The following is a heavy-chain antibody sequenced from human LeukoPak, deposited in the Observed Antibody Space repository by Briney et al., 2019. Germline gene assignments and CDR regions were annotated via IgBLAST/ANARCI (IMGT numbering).Heavy chain of an antibody. D-gene: IGHD6-6*01. CDR1: GGSISSGDYY. J-gene: IGHJ4*02. CDR2: IYYSGST. CDR3: AREDARYSSSGFYFDS. Sequence: SQTLSLTCTVSGGSISSGDYYWGWIRQPPGRGLEWIGYIYYSGSTCYSPSLKSRVTISVDTSKNQFSLKLSSVTAADTAVYFCAREDARYSSSGFYFDSWGQGTLVTVSS. V-gene: IGHV4-30-4*01.